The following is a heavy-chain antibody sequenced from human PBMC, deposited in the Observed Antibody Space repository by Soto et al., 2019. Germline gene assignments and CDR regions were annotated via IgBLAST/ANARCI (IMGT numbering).Heavy chain of an antibody. CDR2: IVVGSGNT. Sequence: SVKVSFKASGFTFTSSAVQWVRQARGQRLEWIGWIVVGSGNTNYAQECQERVTITRDMSTSTAYMELCSLRSEDTAVYYCAAEGFESNSRRPRSPLDYGGQGTLVTVSS. CDR1: GFTFTSSA. J-gene: IGHJ4*02. V-gene: IGHV1-58*01. CDR3: AAEGFESNSRRPRSPLDY. D-gene: IGHD4-4*01.